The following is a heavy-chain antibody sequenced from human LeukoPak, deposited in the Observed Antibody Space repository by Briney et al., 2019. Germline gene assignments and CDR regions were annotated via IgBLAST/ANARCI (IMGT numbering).Heavy chain of an antibody. CDR2: ISYDGSNK. CDR3: AEIGRAYYYDSSDY. CDR1: GLTFSSYG. V-gene: IGHV3-30*18. Sequence: GRSLRLSCAASGLTFSSYGMHWVRQAPGKGLEWVAVISYDGSNKYYADSVKGRFTISRDNSKNTLYLQMNSLRAEDTAVYYCAEIGRAYYYDSSDYWGQGTLVTVSS. D-gene: IGHD3-22*01. J-gene: IGHJ4*02.